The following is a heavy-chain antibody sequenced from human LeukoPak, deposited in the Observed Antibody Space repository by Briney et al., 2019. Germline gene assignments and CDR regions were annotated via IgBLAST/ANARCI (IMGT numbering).Heavy chain of an antibody. CDR3: ARKGYFSSTSCYISAFDI. CDR1: GGTFSSYA. CDR2: IIPIFGTA. J-gene: IGHJ3*02. V-gene: IGHV1-69*13. Sequence: ASVKVSCKASGGTFSSYAISWVRQAPGQGLEWMGGIIPIFGTANYAQKFQGRVTITADESTSTAYMELSSLRSEDTAVYYCARKGYFSSTSCYISAFDIWGQGTMVTVSS. D-gene: IGHD2-2*02.